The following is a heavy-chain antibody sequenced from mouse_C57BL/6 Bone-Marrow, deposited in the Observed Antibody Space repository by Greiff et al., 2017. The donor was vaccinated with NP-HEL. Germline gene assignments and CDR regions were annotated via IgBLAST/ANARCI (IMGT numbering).Heavy chain of an antibody. D-gene: IGHD1-1*01. CDR3: AGTITTVVARAMDY. CDR1: GFSLTSYG. Sequence: VQLQQSGPGLVQPSQSLSITCTVSGFSLTSYGVHWVRQSPGKGLEWLGVIWSGGSTDYNAAFISRLSISKDNSKSQVFFKINSLQADDTAIYYCAGTITTVVARAMDYWGQGTSVTVSS. J-gene: IGHJ4*01. CDR2: IWSGGST. V-gene: IGHV2-2*01.